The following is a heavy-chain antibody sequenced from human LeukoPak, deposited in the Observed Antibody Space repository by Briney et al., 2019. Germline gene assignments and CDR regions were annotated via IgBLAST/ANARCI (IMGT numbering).Heavy chain of an antibody. Sequence: SETLSLTCAVYGGSLNDYYWSWIRQPPGKGLDWIGEINHSGSTNYNPSLKSRVTISVDTSKNQFSLRLSSVTAADTAVYYCARDIAAAGPWYFDLWGRGTLVTVSS. V-gene: IGHV4-34*01. J-gene: IGHJ2*01. CDR3: ARDIAAAGPWYFDL. CDR1: GGSLNDYY. D-gene: IGHD6-13*01. CDR2: INHSGST.